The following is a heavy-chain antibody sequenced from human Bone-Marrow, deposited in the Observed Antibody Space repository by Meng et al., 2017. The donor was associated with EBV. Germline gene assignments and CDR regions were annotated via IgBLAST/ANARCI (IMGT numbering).Heavy chain of an antibody. CDR3: AKDSSQRQQLVLYDY. D-gene: IGHD6-13*01. CDR2: INEDGTIT. J-gene: IGHJ4*02. Sequence: GHVGECGGALVQPGGSVGLACGASEFTLRRYWMHWVRQGPGKEPLWVSRINEDGTITNYADSVKGRFTISRDNAKNTLYLQMNNLRAEDTAVYYCAKDSSQRQQLVLYDYWGQGTLVTVSS. V-gene: IGHV3-74*01. CDR1: EFTLRRYW.